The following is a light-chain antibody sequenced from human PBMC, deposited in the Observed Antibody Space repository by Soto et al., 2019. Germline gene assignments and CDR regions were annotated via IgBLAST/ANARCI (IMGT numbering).Light chain of an antibody. CDR2: DAS. CDR3: QQYNSYSPGYT. J-gene: IGKJ2*01. V-gene: IGKV1-5*01. CDR1: QSISSW. Sequence: DIQMTQSPSTLSASVGDRVTITCRASQSISSWLAWYQQKPGKAPKLLIHDASSLESGVPSRFSGSGSGTEFTLTISSLQPDDFATYYCQQYNSYSPGYTFGQGTKLEIK.